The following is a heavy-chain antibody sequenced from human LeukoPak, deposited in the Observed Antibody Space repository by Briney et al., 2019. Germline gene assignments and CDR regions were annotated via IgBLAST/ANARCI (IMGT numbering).Heavy chain of an antibody. CDR3: ARDRLDQTTCGGACYSAVFDY. J-gene: IGHJ4*02. CDR2: VSLDGSKK. V-gene: IGHV3-30*03. Sequence: GGSLRLSCTTSGFTFNNYGLHWVRQAPGKGPEWVAVVSLDGSKKFYADSVRGRFALSRDNSNNALYLQMTSLTVEDTAVYYCARDRLDQTTCGGACYSAVFDYWGQGALVTVSS. D-gene: IGHD2-21*02. CDR1: GFTFNNYG.